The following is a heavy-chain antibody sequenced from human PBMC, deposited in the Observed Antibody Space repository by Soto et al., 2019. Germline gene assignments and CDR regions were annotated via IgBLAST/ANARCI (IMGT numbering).Heavy chain of an antibody. CDR1: GFTFSNYG. CDR2: ISYDGDNE. Sequence: QVQLVESGGGVVQPGRSLRLSCAASGFTFSNYGMHWARQAPGKGLEWVAIISYDGDNEYYADSVRGRFTISRDNSKNTLYLQTSSLRHEDTAVYYCAKDGGPVYCNSPGCSAKHFDYWGQGTLVTVSS. J-gene: IGHJ4*02. CDR3: AKDGGPVYCNSPGCSAKHFDY. D-gene: IGHD2-2*01. V-gene: IGHV3-30*18.